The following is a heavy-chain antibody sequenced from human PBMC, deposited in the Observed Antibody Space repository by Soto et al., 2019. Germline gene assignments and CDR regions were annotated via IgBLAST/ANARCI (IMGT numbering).Heavy chain of an antibody. CDR3: AKNLGYSSSWYQFETWFDP. Sequence: GGSLRLSCAASGFTFSSYSMNWVRQAPGKGLEWVSYISSSSSTIYYADSVKGRFTISRDNAKNSLYLQMNSLRDEDTAVYYCAKNLGYSSSWYQFETWFDPWGQGTLVTVSS. CDR2: ISSSSSTI. CDR1: GFTFSSYS. J-gene: IGHJ5*02. D-gene: IGHD6-13*01. V-gene: IGHV3-48*02.